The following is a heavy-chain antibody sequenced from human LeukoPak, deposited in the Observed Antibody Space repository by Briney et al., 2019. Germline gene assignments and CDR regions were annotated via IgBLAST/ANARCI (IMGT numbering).Heavy chain of an antibody. V-gene: IGHV3-23*01. CDR3: AKPGTDSSFDYYYYMDV. CDR2: ISGSGGGT. D-gene: IGHD1-7*01. Sequence: PAVSLSLYCAASGFFFSTYAMSWLRQAPGKGLEWVSAISGSGGGTYYAVSVKVRFTIARANSKNTLYLQMNSLRAEDTAVYYCAKPGTDSSFDYYYYMDVWGKGTTVTVSS. J-gene: IGHJ6*03. CDR1: GFFFSTYA.